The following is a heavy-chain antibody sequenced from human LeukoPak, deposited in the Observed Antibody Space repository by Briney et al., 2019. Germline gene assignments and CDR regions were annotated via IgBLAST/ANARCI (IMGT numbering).Heavy chain of an antibody. V-gene: IGHV3-30*01. CDR2: ISYEESDE. CDR3: VRAGGAWSTTHYYYYMDV. Sequence: PGGSLRLSCAASGLAFRGYPMYWVRQAPGKGLKWVAFISYEESDEPYADSVKGRFTISRDDSKSTLYLQMNSLRPEDTAIFYCVRAGGAWSTTHYYYYMDVWGKGTTVTVSS. CDR1: GLAFRGYP. D-gene: IGHD1-1*01. J-gene: IGHJ6*03.